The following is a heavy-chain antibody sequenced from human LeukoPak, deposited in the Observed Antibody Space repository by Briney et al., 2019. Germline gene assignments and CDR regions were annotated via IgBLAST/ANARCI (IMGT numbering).Heavy chain of an antibody. CDR1: GFSFSSYG. CDR2: ISYEGSNE. J-gene: IGHJ4*02. V-gene: IGHV3-30*18. CDR3: AKDGIRYYYDSSGYYGDY. D-gene: IGHD3-22*01. Sequence: PGRSLRLSCAASGFSFSSYGMHWVRPAPGKGLEWVAVISYEGSNEYYADSVKGRFTISRDNSKNTLYLQMTSLRAEDTAVYYCAKDGIRYYYDSSGYYGDYWGQGTLVTVSS.